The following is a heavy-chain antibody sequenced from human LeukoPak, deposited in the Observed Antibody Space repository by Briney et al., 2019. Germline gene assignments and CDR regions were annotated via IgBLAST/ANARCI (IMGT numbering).Heavy chain of an antibody. D-gene: IGHD3-22*01. V-gene: IGHV3-33*06. CDR2: IWYDGSNK. CDR3: AKDRNSHYYDSSGPLDY. CDR1: GSTFSSYG. Sequence: GGSLRLSCAESGSTFSSYGMHWVRQAPGKGLEWVAVIWYDGSNKYYADSVKGRFTISRDNSKNTLYLQMNSLRAEDTAVYYCAKDRNSHYYDSSGPLDYWGQGTLVTVSS. J-gene: IGHJ4*02.